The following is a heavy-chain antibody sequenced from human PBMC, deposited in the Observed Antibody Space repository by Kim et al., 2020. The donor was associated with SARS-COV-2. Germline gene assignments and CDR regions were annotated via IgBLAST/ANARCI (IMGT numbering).Heavy chain of an antibody. J-gene: IGHJ5*02. D-gene: IGHD1-26*01. Sequence: SGPTLVKPTQTLTLTCTFSGFSLSTSGVGVGWIRQPPGKALEWLAPIYWDDDKRYSPLLKSRLTITKDTSKSQVVLTMTNMDPVDTATYYCARLHPGGWELLNWFDPWGQGTLVTVSS. CDR1: GFSLSTSGVG. V-gene: IGHV2-5*02. CDR2: IYWDDDK. CDR3: ARLHPGGWELLNWFDP.